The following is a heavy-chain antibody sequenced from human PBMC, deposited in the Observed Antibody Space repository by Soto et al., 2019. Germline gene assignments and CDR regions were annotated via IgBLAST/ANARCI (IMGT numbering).Heavy chain of an antibody. CDR1: GHIFSNYW. CDR3: ARGYFDSGHGYDL. Sequence: PGESLKISCKGPGHIFSNYWFGWVRQTPGKGLEWMGIIFFRDSETKFSPSFQGQVTISVDKSLNTVYLQWNTLKASDSGVYYCARGYFDSGHGYDLWGQGTQVTSPQ. V-gene: IGHV5-51*01. D-gene: IGHD3-9*01. CDR2: IFFRDSET. J-gene: IGHJ5*02.